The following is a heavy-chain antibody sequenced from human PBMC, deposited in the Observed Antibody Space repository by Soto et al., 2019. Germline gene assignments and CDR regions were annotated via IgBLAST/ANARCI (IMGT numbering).Heavy chain of an antibody. D-gene: IGHD4-17*01. Sequence: GGSLRLSCAASGFTFSGSAMHWVRQASGKGLEWVGRIRSKANSYATAYAASVKGRFTISRDDSKNTAYLQMNSLKTEDTAVYYCTSSVTYYYYYMDVWGKGTTVTVSS. V-gene: IGHV3-73*01. CDR2: IRSKANSYAT. J-gene: IGHJ6*03. CDR1: GFTFSGSA. CDR3: TSSVTYYYYYMDV.